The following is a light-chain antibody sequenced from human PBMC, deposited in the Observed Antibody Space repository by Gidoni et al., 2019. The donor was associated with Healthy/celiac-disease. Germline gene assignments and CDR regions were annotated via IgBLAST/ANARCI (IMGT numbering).Light chain of an antibody. CDR2: DAS. Sequence: DIVLTQSPATLSLSPGEGATFSCRASQSASSYLALYQQKPGQAPRLLNYDASNRATGIPARFSGSGSGTDFTLTISSLEPEDFAVYYCQQRSNWPPMGLTFGGGTKVEIK. CDR1: QSASSY. V-gene: IGKV3-11*01. CDR3: QQRSNWPPMGLT. J-gene: IGKJ4*01.